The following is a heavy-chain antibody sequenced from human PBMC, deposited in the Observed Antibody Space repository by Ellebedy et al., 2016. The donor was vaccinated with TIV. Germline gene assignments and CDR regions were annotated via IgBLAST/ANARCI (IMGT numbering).Heavy chain of an antibody. CDR3: TRPSLYSGSSRYGMDV. CDR1: GSSFTRYW. D-gene: IGHD6-6*01. J-gene: IGHJ6*02. Sequence: GESLKISXKGSGSSFTRYWLGWVRQMPGKGLEWMVIIYPADSDTRYSPSFQGQVTISADRSISTAYLLWSSLKASDTAIYYCTRPSLYSGSSRYGMDVWGQGTTVTVSS. V-gene: IGHV5-51*01. CDR2: IYPADSDT.